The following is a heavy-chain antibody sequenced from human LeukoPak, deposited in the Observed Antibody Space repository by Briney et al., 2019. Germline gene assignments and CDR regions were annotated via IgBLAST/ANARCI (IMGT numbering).Heavy chain of an antibody. CDR3: ASPLAHDFWSGYSDY. CDR1: GGSFRGYY. CDR2: IKQDGSEK. V-gene: IGHV3-7*05. D-gene: IGHD3-3*01. Sequence: PSETLSLTCAVYGGSFRGYYWSWIRQAPGKGLEWVANIKQDGSEKYYVDSVKGRFTISRDNAKNSLYLQMNSLRAEDTAVYYCASPLAHDFWSGYSDYWGQGTLVTVSS. J-gene: IGHJ4*02.